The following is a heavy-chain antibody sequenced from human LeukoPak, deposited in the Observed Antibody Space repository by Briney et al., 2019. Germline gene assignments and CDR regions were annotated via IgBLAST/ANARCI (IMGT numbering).Heavy chain of an antibody. V-gene: IGHV3-23*01. Sequence: GGSLRVSCEASGFTFNKFAMSWVRQAPGKGPEWVSAIGSSGATTFYADSVRGRCTISRDNSKNTVYLEMNSLRAEDTAIYYCAKVSVGPLSRPTHVALYYGMDVWGQGTTVTVSS. D-gene: IGHD2-8*01. J-gene: IGHJ6*02. CDR2: IGSSGATT. CDR3: AKVSVGPLSRPTHVALYYGMDV. CDR1: GFTFNKFA.